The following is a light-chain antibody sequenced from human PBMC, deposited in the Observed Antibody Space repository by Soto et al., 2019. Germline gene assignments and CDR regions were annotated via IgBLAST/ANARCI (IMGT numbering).Light chain of an antibody. CDR3: SSYTASSTYV. CDR1: SSDIGGYNY. Sequence: QSALTQPASVSGSLGQSITISCTGTSSDIGGYNYVSWYQQHPGKAPKLMIYEVTNRPSGLSNRFSGSKSGNTASLTISGLQAEDEADYYCSSYTASSTYVFGTGTKLTVL. J-gene: IGLJ1*01. V-gene: IGLV2-14*01. CDR2: EVT.